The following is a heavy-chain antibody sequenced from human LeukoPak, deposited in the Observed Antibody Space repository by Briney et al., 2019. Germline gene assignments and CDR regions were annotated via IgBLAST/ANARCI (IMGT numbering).Heavy chain of an antibody. Sequence: GGSLRLSCAASGFTFRNYVIHWVRQAPGKGLEWVAVTSSDLNVKLYADSVKGRFTISKDLSQNRLYMQMNSLRAEDAAMYYCATGGRFYYDLWGQGTLVTVSS. CDR3: ATGGRFYYDL. D-gene: IGHD2-15*01. CDR1: GFTFRNYV. CDR2: TSSDLNVK. J-gene: IGHJ4*02. V-gene: IGHV3-30-3*01.